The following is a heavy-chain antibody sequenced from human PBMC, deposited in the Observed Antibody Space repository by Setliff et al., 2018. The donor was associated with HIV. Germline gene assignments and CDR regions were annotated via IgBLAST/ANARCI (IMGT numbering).Heavy chain of an antibody. D-gene: IGHD3-22*01. CDR1: GYTITSYA. V-gene: IGHV1-3*03. CDR3: ARDQVAGALIEPKGACDN. J-gene: IGHJ3*02. CDR2: VNAGNGNI. Sequence: GASVKVSCKASGYTITSYAMHWVRQAPGQRLEWMGWVNAGNGNIKYSQEFQGRVTISIDTSASTVYMELSSLRSEDMAVYFCARDQVAGALIEPKGACDNWGQGTMVTVSS.